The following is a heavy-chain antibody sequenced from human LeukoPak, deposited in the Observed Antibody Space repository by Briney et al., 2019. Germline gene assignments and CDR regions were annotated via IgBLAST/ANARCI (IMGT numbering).Heavy chain of an antibody. Sequence: PSETLSLTCTVSGGSISSYYWSWIRQPPGKGLDWIGYIYYSGSTNYNPSLKSRVTISLDTSKNQFSLKLSSVTAADTAVYYCARATYSSGWGTSDYWGQGTLVTVSS. CDR2: IYYSGST. D-gene: IGHD6-19*01. J-gene: IGHJ4*02. V-gene: IGHV4-59*01. CDR1: GGSISSYY. CDR3: ARATYSSGWGTSDY.